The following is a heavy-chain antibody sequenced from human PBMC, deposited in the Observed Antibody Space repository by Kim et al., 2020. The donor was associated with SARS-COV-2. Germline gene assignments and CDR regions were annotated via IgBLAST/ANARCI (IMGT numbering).Heavy chain of an antibody. J-gene: IGHJ3*02. Sequence: KSRVTISVDTSKNQFSLKLSSVTAADTAVYYCARADTMIVVVITTWAFDIWGQGTMVTVSS. V-gene: IGHV4-34*01. D-gene: IGHD3-22*01. CDR3: ARADTMIVVVITTWAFDI.